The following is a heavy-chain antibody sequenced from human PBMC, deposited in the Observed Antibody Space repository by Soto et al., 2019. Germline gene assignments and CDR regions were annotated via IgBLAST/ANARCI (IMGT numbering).Heavy chain of an antibody. V-gene: IGHV3-74*01. D-gene: IGHD5-12*01. J-gene: IGHJ4*02. Sequence: PGGSLRLSCTASGFTLSNYWMHWVRQAPGKGLVWVSRINTDGSTTTYADSVKGRFTISRDNAKNTLYLQMNSLRDEDTAVYYCVRIRRGDGYTFGYWGPGTLVTVSS. CDR2: INTDGSTT. CDR3: VRIRRGDGYTFGY. CDR1: GFTLSNYW.